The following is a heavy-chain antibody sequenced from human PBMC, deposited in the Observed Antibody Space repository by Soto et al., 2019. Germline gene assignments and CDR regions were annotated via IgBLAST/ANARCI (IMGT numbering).Heavy chain of an antibody. CDR1: GGSISSYY. CDR3: ARALGSWDANYGDSMYCYYYGMDV. Sequence: SETLSLTCTVSGGSISSYYWSWIRQPPGKGLEWIGYIYYSGSTNYNPSLKSRVTISVDTSKNQFSLKLSSVTAADTAVYYCARALGSWDANYGDSMYCYYYGMDVWGQGTTVTVSS. V-gene: IGHV4-59*01. J-gene: IGHJ6*02. D-gene: IGHD4-17*01. CDR2: IYYSGST.